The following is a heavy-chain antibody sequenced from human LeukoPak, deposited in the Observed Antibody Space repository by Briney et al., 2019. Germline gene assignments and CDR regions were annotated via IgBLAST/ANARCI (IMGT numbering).Heavy chain of an antibody. CDR3: ATGQSGSYYVAWAY. D-gene: IGHD1-26*01. Sequence: ASVTVSFKVSGYTLTELSMHWVRQAPGKGLEWMGCFDPEDGETIYAQKFQGRVTMTEDTSTDTAYMELSSLRSEDTAVYYCATGQSGSYYVAWAYWGQGTLVTVSS. J-gene: IGHJ4*02. V-gene: IGHV1-24*01. CDR1: GYTLTELS. CDR2: FDPEDGET.